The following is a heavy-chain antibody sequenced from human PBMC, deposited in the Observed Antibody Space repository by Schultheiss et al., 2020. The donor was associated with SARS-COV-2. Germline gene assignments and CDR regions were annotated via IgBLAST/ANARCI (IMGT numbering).Heavy chain of an antibody. D-gene: IGHD2-2*02. Sequence: SETLSLTCAVYGGSFSGYYWSWIRQPPGKGLEWIGYIYYSGSTNYNPSLKSRVSMSVDTSKNQFSLKLSSVTPEDTAVYYCAREVLVVVPAAIGGFRWFDPWGQGTLVTVSS. J-gene: IGHJ5*02. V-gene: IGHV4-59*12. CDR3: AREVLVVVPAAIGGFRWFDP. CDR1: GGSFSGYY. CDR2: IYYSGST.